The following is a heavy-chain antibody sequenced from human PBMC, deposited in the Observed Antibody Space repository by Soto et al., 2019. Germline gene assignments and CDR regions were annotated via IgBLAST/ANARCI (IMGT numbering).Heavy chain of an antibody. CDR1: GFTFSSYA. Sequence: QVQLVESGGGVVQPGRSLRLSCAASGFTFSSYAVHWVRQAPGKGPEWVTIISYDGSNKYYANSVKGRFTISRDNSKNTLYLQMNSLRAEDTALYYCAREGVGYCNSTTCPHYGLDVWGQGTTVTVSS. D-gene: IGHD2-2*01. V-gene: IGHV3-30-3*01. J-gene: IGHJ6*02. CDR3: AREGVGYCNSTTCPHYGLDV. CDR2: ISYDGSNK.